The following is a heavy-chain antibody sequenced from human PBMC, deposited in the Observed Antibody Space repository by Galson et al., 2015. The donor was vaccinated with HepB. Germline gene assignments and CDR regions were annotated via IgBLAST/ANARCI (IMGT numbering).Heavy chain of an antibody. CDR3: ARTLYYGDSDAFDI. CDR2: IKQDGSEK. V-gene: IGHV3-7*03. CDR1: GFTFSSYW. Sequence: SLRLSCAASGFTFSSYWMSWVRQAPGKGLEWVANIKQDGSEKYYVDSVKGRFTISRDNAKNSLYLQMNSLRAEDTAVYYCARTLYYGDSDAFDIWGQGTMVTVSS. D-gene: IGHD4-17*01. J-gene: IGHJ3*02.